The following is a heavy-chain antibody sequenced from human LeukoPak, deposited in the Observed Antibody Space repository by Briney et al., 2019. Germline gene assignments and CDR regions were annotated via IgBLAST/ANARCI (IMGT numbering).Heavy chain of an antibody. V-gene: IGHV3-30*18. CDR2: ISYDGSNK. Sequence: GRSLRLSCAAFGFTFSSYGMHWVRQAPGKGLEWVAVISYDGSNKYYADSVKGRFTISRDNSKNTLYLQMNSLRAEDTAVYYCAKGTGSYDRYYYYGMDVWGKGTTVTVSS. CDR1: GFTFSSYG. J-gene: IGHJ6*04. CDR3: AKGTGSYDRYYYYGMDV. D-gene: IGHD3-10*01.